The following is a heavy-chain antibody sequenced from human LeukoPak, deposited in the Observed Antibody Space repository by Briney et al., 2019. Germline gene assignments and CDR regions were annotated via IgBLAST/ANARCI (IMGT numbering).Heavy chain of an antibody. D-gene: IGHD3-10*01. CDR3: LRDIVRTAYDL. J-gene: IGHJ5*02. CDR2: INTNTGNP. CDR1: GFTLSSYH. V-gene: IGHV7-4-1*02. Sequence: ASVKVPCKVSGFTLSSYHMNWVRRAPGQGLEWMGWINTNTGNPTYAQGFTGRFVFSLDTSVNTAYLQIIGLEAEDTAVYYCLRDIVRTAYDLWGQGTLVTVSS.